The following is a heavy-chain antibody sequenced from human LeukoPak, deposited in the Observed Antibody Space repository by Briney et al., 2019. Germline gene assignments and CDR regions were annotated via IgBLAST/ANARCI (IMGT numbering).Heavy chain of an antibody. V-gene: IGHV4-34*01. CDR3: ARVQPGDSEY. Sequence: PSETLSLTCTVYGGSLSGSYWSWIRQPPGKGLEWIGEINHSGSTNYNPSLKSRVTISVDTSKNQFSLKLSSVTAADTAVYYCARVQPGDSEYWGQGTLVTVSS. CDR2: INHSGST. J-gene: IGHJ4*02. D-gene: IGHD7-27*01. CDR1: GGSLSGSY.